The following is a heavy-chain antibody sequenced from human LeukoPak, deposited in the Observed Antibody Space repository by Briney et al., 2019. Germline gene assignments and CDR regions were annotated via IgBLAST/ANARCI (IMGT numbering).Heavy chain of an antibody. CDR1: GYTFTSYG. D-gene: IGHD2-21*02. V-gene: IGHV1-18*01. Sequence: ASVKVSCKASGYTFTSYGISWVRQAPGQGLEWMGWISAYNGNTNYAQKLQGRVTITADKSTSTAYMELSSLRSEDTAVYYCASRAYCGGDCYSGPDAFDIWGQGTMVTVSS. CDR3: ASRAYCGGDCYSGPDAFDI. J-gene: IGHJ3*02. CDR2: ISAYNGNT.